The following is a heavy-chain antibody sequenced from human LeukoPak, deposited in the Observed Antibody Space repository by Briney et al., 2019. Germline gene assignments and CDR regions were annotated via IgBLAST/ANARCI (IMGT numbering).Heavy chain of an antibody. CDR2: ISSNGGST. V-gene: IGHV3-64*01. CDR3: ARDRGYSYGYGHDFSGDNDY. CDR1: GFTFSSYA. D-gene: IGHD5-18*01. J-gene: IGHJ4*02. Sequence: GGSLRLSCAASGFTFSSYAMHWVRQAPGKGLEYVSAISSNGGSTYYANSVKGRFTISRDNSKNTLYLQMGSLRTEDMAVYYCARDRGYSYGYGHDFSGDNDYWGQGTLVTVSS.